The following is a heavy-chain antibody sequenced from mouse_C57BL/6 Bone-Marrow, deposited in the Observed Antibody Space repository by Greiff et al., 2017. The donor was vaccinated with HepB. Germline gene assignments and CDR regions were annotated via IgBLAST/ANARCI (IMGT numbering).Heavy chain of an antibody. CDR2: IDPETGGT. V-gene: IGHV1-15*01. D-gene: IGHD1-1*01. CDR1: GYTFTDYE. CDR3: TRRFHYYGSSPYYFDY. J-gene: IGHJ2*01. Sequence: QVQLQQSGAELVRPGASVTLSCKASGYTFTDYEMHWVKQTPVHGLEWIGAIDPETGGTAYNQKFKGKAILTADKSSSTAYMELRSLTSEDSAVYYCTRRFHYYGSSPYYFDYWGQGTTLTVSS.